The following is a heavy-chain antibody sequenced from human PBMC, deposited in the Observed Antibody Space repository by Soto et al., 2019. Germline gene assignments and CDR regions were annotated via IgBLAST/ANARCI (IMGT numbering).Heavy chain of an antibody. J-gene: IGHJ4*02. V-gene: IGHV4-59*08. CDR3: ARNYRGNVYY. CDR1: GGSISSYY. Sequence: PSETLSLTCTVSGGSISSYYWSWIRQPPGKGLEWIGYIYYSGSANYNPSLKSRVTISVDTSKNQFSLKLSSATAADTAVYYCARNYRGNVYYRGQGTVVTVS. D-gene: IGHD4-17*01. CDR2: IYYSGSA.